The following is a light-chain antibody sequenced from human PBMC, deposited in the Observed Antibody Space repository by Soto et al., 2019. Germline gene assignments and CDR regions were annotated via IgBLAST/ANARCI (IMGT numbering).Light chain of an antibody. CDR3: QQYGSSWWA. Sequence: EIVLTQSPGTLSLSPGERATLSCRASQSVSSSYLAWYQQKPGQAPRLLIYGASSRATGIPDRFSGSGSGTDFTLTISRLEPEDFAVYYCQQYGSSWWAFGHGTKVEI. CDR2: GAS. J-gene: IGKJ1*01. CDR1: QSVSSSY. V-gene: IGKV3-20*01.